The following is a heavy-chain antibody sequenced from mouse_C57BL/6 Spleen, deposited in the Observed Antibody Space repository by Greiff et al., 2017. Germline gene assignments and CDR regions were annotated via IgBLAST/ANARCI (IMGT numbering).Heavy chain of an antibody. J-gene: IGHJ2*01. V-gene: IGHV1-81*01. CDR1: GYTFTSYG. CDR2: IYPRSGNT. Sequence: SGAELARPGASVKLSCKASGYTFTSYGISWVKQRTGQGLEWIGEIYPRSGNTDYNEKFKGKATLTADKSSSTAYMELRSLTSEDSAVYFWARQGSTTVVEGFDYWGQGTTLTVSS. D-gene: IGHD1-1*01. CDR3: ARQGSTTVVEGFDY.